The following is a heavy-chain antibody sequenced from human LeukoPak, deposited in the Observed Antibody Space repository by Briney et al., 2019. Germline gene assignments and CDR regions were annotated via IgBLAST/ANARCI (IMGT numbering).Heavy chain of an antibody. D-gene: IGHD1-26*01. CDR3: AREAWAFDY. CDR2: ISSSGSAI. J-gene: IGHJ4*02. V-gene: IGHV3-48*02. CDR1: GFTFSNFG. Sequence: GGSVRLSCAASGFTFSNFGLNWVRQAPGKGLEWVSYISSSGSAIYYADSVKGRFTISRDNAKNSLYLQMNSLRDEDTAVYYCAREAWAFDYWGQGTLVTVSS.